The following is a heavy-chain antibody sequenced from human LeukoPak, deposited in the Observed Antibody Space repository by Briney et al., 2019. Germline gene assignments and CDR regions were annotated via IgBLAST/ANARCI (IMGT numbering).Heavy chain of an antibody. J-gene: IGHJ4*02. Sequence: VASVKVSCKASGGTFSSYAISWVRQAPGQGLEWMGRIIPIFGIANYAQKFQGRVTITADKSTSTAYMELSSLRSEDTAVYYCARDSSGYYGEGNFDYWGQGTLVTVSP. D-gene: IGHD3-22*01. CDR3: ARDSSGYYGEGNFDY. CDR1: GGTFSSYA. V-gene: IGHV1-69*04. CDR2: IIPIFGIA.